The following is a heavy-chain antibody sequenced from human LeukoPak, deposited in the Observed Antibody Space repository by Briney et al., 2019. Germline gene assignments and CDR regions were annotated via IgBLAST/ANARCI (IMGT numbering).Heavy chain of an antibody. Sequence: SETLSLTCTVSGGSINNYYWNWIWQSPGKGLEWIGYVFYSGVTKYNPSLKGRATISIDTSRNQLSLNLSPMTAADTAVYYCARLGYSSGWFTTGENWFDPWGQGTLVTVSS. J-gene: IGHJ5*02. D-gene: IGHD6-19*01. CDR1: GGSINNYY. V-gene: IGHV4-59*01. CDR3: ARLGYSSGWFTTGENWFDP. CDR2: VFYSGVT.